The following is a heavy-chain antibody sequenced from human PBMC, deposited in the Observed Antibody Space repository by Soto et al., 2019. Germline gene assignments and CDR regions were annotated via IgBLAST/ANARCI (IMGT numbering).Heavy chain of an antibody. CDR1: GGTISGYY. D-gene: IGHD3-3*01. CDR2: IYSSGST. J-gene: IGHJ5*02. Sequence: QVQLQESGPGLVKPSETLSLNCTVTGGTISGYYWTWIRQSAGGGLEWIGRIYSSGSTNYNPSLTSRVTISLDTSMNRFSLRLSSVTAADTAVYYCARGQRFSDWFDPWGQGTLVTVSS. CDR3: ARGQRFSDWFDP. V-gene: IGHV4-4*07.